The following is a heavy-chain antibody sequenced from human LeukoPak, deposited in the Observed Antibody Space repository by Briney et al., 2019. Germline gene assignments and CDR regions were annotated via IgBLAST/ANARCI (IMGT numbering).Heavy chain of an antibody. D-gene: IGHD5-12*01. V-gene: IGHV5-51*01. J-gene: IGHJ4*02. CDR1: GYSFTSYW. Sequence: GESLKISCKGSGYSFTSYWIGWVRQMPGKGLEWMGIIYPGDSDTRYSPSFQGHVTISAGKSISPPYLQWSSLQASGPAIYYCGSAYSGYDPIDYWGQGTLVTVSS. CDR3: GSAYSGYDPIDY. CDR2: IYPGDSDT.